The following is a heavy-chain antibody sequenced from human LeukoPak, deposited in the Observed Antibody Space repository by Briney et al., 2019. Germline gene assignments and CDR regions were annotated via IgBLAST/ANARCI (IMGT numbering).Heavy chain of an antibody. CDR2: ISAYNGNT. V-gene: IGHV1-18*01. J-gene: IGHJ4*02. CDR3: ARGGRGYSYGRELDY. Sequence: ASVKVSCKASGYSFTNYGFNWVRQAPGQGLEWMGWISAYNGNTNYAQKLQGRVTMTTDTSTTTAYIELRSLRSDDTAVYYCARGGRGYSYGRELDYWGQGTLVTVSS. D-gene: IGHD5-18*01. CDR1: GYSFTNYG.